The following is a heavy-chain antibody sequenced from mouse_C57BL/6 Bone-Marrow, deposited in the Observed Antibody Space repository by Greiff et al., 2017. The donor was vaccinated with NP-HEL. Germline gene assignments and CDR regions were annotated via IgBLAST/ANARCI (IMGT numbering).Heavy chain of an antibody. CDR1: GYTFTDYY. V-gene: IGHV1-76*01. D-gene: IGHD1-1*01. Sequence: VQLVESGAELVRPGASVKLSCKASGYTFTDYYINWVKQRPGQGLEWIARIYPGSGNTYYNEKFKGKATLTAEKSSSTAYMQLSSLTSEDSAVYFCAITTVVAYYAMDYWGQGTSVTVSS. CDR3: AITTVVAYYAMDY. J-gene: IGHJ4*01. CDR2: IYPGSGNT.